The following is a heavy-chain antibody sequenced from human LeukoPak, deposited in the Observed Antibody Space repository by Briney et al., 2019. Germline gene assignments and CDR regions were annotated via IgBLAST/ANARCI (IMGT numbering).Heavy chain of an antibody. Sequence: SETLSLTCTVSGGSISSYYWSWIRQPAGKGLEWIGRIYTSGSTNYNPSLKSRVTMSVDTSKNQFSLKLSSVTAADTAVYYCARDGSGIFGVVAYGMDVWGQGTTVTVSS. CDR3: ARDGSGIFGVVAYGMDV. CDR1: GGSISSYY. D-gene: IGHD3-3*01. V-gene: IGHV4-4*07. J-gene: IGHJ6*02. CDR2: IYTSGST.